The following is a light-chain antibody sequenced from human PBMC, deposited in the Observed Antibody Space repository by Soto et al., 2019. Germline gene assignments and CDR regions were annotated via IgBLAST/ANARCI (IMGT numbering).Light chain of an antibody. Sequence: QSVLTQPPSASGTPGQRVTISCSGSNSNIGSKYVYWYQQLPGTAPKLLLYRNNQRPSGVTDRFSGSKSGTSASLAISGLRSEDEDDYYCAAWDNSLVGGPAFGGGTKLTVL. V-gene: IGLV1-47*01. J-gene: IGLJ2*01. CDR3: AAWDNSLVGGPA. CDR2: RNN. CDR1: NSNIGSKY.